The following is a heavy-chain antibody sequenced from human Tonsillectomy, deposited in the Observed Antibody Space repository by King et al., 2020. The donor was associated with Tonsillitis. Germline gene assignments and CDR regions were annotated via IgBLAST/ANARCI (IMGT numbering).Heavy chain of an antibody. V-gene: IGHV4-34*01. CDR3: ARVGVYYVSSGSDAFDI. D-gene: IGHD3-22*01. CDR2: INHSGST. Sequence: VQLQQWGAGLLKPSETLSLTCAVYGGSFSGYYWSWIRQPPGKGLEWIGEINHSGSTNYNPSLKSRVTISVDTSKNQFSLKLSSVTAADTAVYYCARVGVYYVSSGSDAFDIWGQGTMVTFSS. J-gene: IGHJ3*02. CDR1: GGSFSGYY.